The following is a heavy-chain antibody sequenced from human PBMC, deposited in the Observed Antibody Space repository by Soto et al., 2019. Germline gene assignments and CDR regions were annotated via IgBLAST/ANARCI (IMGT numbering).Heavy chain of an antibody. CDR3: AREGPAPYYYYGMDV. CDR2: ISNYNGNT. J-gene: IGHJ6*02. CDR1: GYTFTRSG. V-gene: IGHV1-18*01. Sequence: ASVKVSCKASGYTFTRSGISWVRQAPGQGLEWMGWISNYNGNTNYAQNLQGRVTMTTDTSTSTAYMELRSLRSDDTAVYYCAREGPAPYYYYGMDVWGQGSTVTVSS.